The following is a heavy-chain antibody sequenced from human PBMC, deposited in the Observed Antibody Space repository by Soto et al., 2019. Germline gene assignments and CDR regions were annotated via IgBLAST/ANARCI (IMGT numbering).Heavy chain of an antibody. CDR3: ARFGSGSYGSDY. J-gene: IGHJ4*02. CDR1: GGSFSGCY. V-gene: IGHV4-34*01. D-gene: IGHD3-10*01. CDR2: INHRGST. Sequence: PSETLSLTCAVYGGSFSGCYWSWIRQPPGKGLEWIGEINHRGSTNYNPSLKSRVTISVDTSKNQFSLKLTSVTAADTAVYYCARFGSGSYGSDYWGQGVLVTVS.